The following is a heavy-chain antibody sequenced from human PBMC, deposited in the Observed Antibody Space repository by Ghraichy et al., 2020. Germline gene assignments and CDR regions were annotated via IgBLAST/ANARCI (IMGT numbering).Heavy chain of an antibody. V-gene: IGHV4-30-4*01. CDR1: GGSISSGDYY. J-gene: IGHJ4*02. CDR3: ARGPPYVGANLNFDY. CDR2: IYYSGST. D-gene: IGHD1-26*01. Sequence: SETLSLTCTVSGGSISSGDYYWSWIRQPPGKGLEWIGYIYYSGSTYYNPSLKSRVTISVDTSKNQFSLKLSSVTAADTAVYYCARGPPYVGANLNFDYWGQGTLVTVSS.